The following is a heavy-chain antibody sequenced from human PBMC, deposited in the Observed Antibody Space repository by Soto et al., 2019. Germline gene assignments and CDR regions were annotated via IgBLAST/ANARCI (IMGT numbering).Heavy chain of an antibody. CDR2: INHSGST. J-gene: IGHJ4*02. V-gene: IGHV4-34*01. D-gene: IGHD3-22*01. Sequence: SETLSLTCAVYGGSFSGYYWSWIRQPPGKGLEWIGEINHSGSTNYNPSLKSRVTISVDTSKNQFSLKLSSVAAADTAVYYCARGASGYYDSSGYYSPYYFDYWGQGTLVTVSS. CDR1: GGSFSGYY. CDR3: ARGASGYYDSSGYYSPYYFDY.